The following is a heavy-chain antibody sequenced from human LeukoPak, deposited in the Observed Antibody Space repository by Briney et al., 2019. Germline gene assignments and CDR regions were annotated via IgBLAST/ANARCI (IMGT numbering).Heavy chain of an antibody. J-gene: IGHJ4*02. CDR1: GGSMNSYY. D-gene: IGHD3-22*01. Sequence: SETLSLTCTVSGGSMNSYYGSWIRQPAGKGREWIGRIYSTGTTNYNPSLKSRVTMSIDTSKNHFSLKLSSVTAADTVVYFCARGSSGYYREDYWGRGTLVTVSS. CDR3: ARGSSGYYREDY. CDR2: IYSTGTT. V-gene: IGHV4-4*07.